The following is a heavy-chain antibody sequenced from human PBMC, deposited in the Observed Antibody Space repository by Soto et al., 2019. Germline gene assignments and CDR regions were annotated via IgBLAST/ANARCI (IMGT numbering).Heavy chain of an antibody. J-gene: IGHJ4*02. CDR2: RSYSGST. CDR3: ARHRVPSVYDPIPGCFDS. CDR1: GGSLSSSSSY. V-gene: IGHV4-39*01. Sequence: QLQLQESCPGLVKPSETLSLTCTVSGGSLSSSSSYCGWIRQPPGKGLEWIGSRSYSGSTYHNPSLKSRVTLSVDTSQSRFSLKLTSVTAADTAVYYCARHRVPSVYDPIPGCFDSWGQGILVTASS. D-gene: IGHD5-12*01.